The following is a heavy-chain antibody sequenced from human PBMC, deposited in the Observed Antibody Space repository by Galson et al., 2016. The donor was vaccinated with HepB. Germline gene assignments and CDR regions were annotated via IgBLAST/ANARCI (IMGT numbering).Heavy chain of an antibody. CDR3: ATRGPHYYDRSGFRQFDS. Sequence: SLRLSCAASGFTFSNYWMHWVRQPPGKGLMWVSRIFADGSRACYADSVKGRFTISRDNTKNTLFLQMNSLGAEDTSVYYCATRGPHYYDRSGFRQFDSLGQRTLVTVSS. J-gene: IGHJ4*02. D-gene: IGHD3-22*01. V-gene: IGHV3-74*01. CDR1: GFTFSNYW. CDR2: IFADGSRA.